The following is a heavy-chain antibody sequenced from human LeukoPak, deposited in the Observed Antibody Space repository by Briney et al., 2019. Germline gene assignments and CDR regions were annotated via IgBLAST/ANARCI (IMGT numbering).Heavy chain of an antibody. CDR1: GYTFTGYY. V-gene: IGHV1-2*02. CDR3: ARSAGIAVAGAAAY. J-gene: IGHJ4*02. CDR2: IDPNSGGT. Sequence: ASVKVSCKASGYTFTGYYMHWVRQAPGQGLEWMGWIDPNSGGTNYAQKFQGRITITRDTSTSTVNMELSGLRSDDTAVYYCARSAGIAVAGAAAYWGRGTLVTVSS. D-gene: IGHD6-19*01.